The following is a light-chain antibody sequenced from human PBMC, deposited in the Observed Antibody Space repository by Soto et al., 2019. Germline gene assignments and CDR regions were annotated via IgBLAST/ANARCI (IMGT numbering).Light chain of an antibody. CDR3: QQYNNCPFS. V-gene: IGKV3-15*01. Sequence: VLTQSPVTLSFSQGERATLSCRASQSVSSSYLAWYQQKSGQSPRLLIYDVSTRATGVPARFSGTGSETDFTLTISGLQSDDSAVYFCQQYNNCPFSFGQGTRLEI. CDR1: QSVSSSY. J-gene: IGKJ5*01. CDR2: DVS.